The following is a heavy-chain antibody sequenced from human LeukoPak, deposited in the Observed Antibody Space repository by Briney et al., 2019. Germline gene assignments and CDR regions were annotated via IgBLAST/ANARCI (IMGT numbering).Heavy chain of an antibody. CDR3: ARESRVYDILTGYPIPHFDY. V-gene: IGHV1-46*01. Sequence: ASVKVSCKASGYTFTSYYMHWVRQAPGQGLEWMGIINPSGGSTSYAQKFQGRVTMTRDTSTSTVYMELSSLRSEDTAVYYCARESRVYDILTGYPIPHFDYWGQGTLVTVSS. CDR1: GYTFTSYY. D-gene: IGHD3-9*01. J-gene: IGHJ4*02. CDR2: INPSGGST.